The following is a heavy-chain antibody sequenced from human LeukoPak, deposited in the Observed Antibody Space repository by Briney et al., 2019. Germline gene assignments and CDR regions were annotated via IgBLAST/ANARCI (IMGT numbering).Heavy chain of an antibody. J-gene: IGHJ3*02. Sequence: PGGSLRLSCAASGFTFSSYAMSWVRQAPGKGLEWVSAISGSGDSTYDADSVRGRFTISRDNSKNTLSLQMSSLRADDTAVYYCAKAAGYCSSTTCPRSAFDIWGQGTMVTVSS. CDR2: ISGSGDST. CDR1: GFTFSSYA. CDR3: AKAAGYCSSTTCPRSAFDI. D-gene: IGHD2-8*01. V-gene: IGHV3-23*01.